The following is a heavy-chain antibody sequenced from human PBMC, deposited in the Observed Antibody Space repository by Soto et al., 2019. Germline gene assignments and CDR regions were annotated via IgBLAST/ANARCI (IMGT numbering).Heavy chain of an antibody. CDR1: GFTFSGYS. Sequence: PVGSLGVSCAGPGFTFSGYSMNWVRQSPGKGLEWVASISEASDYIFYADSVKGRFTISRENARKYLYLQMSSLRAEDTAVYYCARHCGGHSSPPAWGQGALVTVSS. CDR2: ISEASDYI. D-gene: IGHD2-15*01. J-gene: IGHJ5*02. CDR3: ARHCGGHSSPPA. V-gene: IGHV3-21*01.